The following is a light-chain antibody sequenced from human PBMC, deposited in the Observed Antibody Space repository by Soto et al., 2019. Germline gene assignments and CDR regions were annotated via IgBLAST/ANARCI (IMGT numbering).Light chain of an antibody. Sequence: QSALTQPASVSGSPGQSITISCTGTSSDVGAYNYVSWYQHHPGKAPRLMVYEIYNRPSGVSSRFSGSKSGNTASLTISGLQAEDEADYYCSSYTISRLFVFGTGTTLTVL. J-gene: IGLJ1*01. V-gene: IGLV2-14*01. CDR3: SSYTISRLFV. CDR1: SSDVGAYNY. CDR2: EIY.